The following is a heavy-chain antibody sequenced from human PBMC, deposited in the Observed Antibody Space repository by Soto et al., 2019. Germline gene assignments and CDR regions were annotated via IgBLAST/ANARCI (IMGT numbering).Heavy chain of an antibody. D-gene: IGHD5-12*01. CDR3: VSDYPIGSTFSGYDGIDY. J-gene: IGHJ4*02. V-gene: IGHV1-69*08. CDR2: IIPRLDTT. Sequence: QVQLVQSGAEVKKPGSSVKVSCKTSGGTFSNDIITWVRQAPGQGLEWMGRIIPRLDTTNYAQKFQARVTITAYKSLGTAYLELNSLRSEDTAVYYCVSDYPIGSTFSGYDGIDYWGQGTLVTVSS. CDR1: GGTFSNDI.